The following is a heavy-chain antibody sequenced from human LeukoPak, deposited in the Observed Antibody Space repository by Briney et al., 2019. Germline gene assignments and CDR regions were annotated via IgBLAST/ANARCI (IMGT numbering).Heavy chain of an antibody. Sequence: SETLSLTCTVSGGSISSGGYYWSWIRQHPGKGLEWIGYIYYSGSTYYNPSLKSRVTISVDTSKNQFSLKLSSVTAADTAVYYCARDRRGYDYGDYFDYWGQGTLVTVSS. D-gene: IGHD5-12*01. CDR2: IYYSGST. CDR1: GGSISSGGYY. CDR3: ARDRRGYDYGDYFDY. J-gene: IGHJ4*02. V-gene: IGHV4-31*03.